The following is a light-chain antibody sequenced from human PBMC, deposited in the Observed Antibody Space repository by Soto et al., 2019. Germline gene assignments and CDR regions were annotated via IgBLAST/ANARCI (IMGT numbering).Light chain of an antibody. CDR3: QQRSNWPYT. J-gene: IGKJ2*01. CDR1: QSVSNF. CDR2: DAS. V-gene: IGKV3-11*01. Sequence: EIVLTQSPATLSLSPGERATLSCMTSQSVSNFLAWYQQKPGQAPRLLIYDASNRATGIPARFSGRGSGTDFTLTINSLEPEDFAVYCCQQRSNWPYTFGQGTKLDIK.